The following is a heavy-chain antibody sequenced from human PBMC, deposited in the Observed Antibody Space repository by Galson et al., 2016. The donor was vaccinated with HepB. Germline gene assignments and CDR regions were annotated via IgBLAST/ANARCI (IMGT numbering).Heavy chain of an antibody. D-gene: IGHD5-12*01. V-gene: IGHV4-4*02. J-gene: IGHJ4*02. CDR2: ISHSGTV. Sequence: SETLSLTCAVPGGSISSSDWWTWVRQPPGQGLEWIGQISHSGTVNYTPSLASRVTISVDTSNNHFSLRLTSVTAADTALYYCARQYRGGPSDSWGQGTLVIVSS. CDR3: ARQYRGGPSDS. CDR1: GGSISSSDW.